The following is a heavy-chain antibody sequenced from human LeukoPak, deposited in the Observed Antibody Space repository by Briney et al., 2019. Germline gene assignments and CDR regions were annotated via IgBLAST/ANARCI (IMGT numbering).Heavy chain of an antibody. V-gene: IGHV4-39*07. CDR1: GGSISSSSYY. CDR3: ARSMVRGGGWFDP. Sequence: SETLSLTCTVSGGSISSSSYYWGWIRQPPGKGLEWIGSIYYSGSTYYNPSLKSRVTISVDTSKNQFSLKLSSVTAADTAVYYCARSMVRGGGWFDPWGQGTLVTVSS. CDR2: IYYSGST. J-gene: IGHJ5*02. D-gene: IGHD3-10*01.